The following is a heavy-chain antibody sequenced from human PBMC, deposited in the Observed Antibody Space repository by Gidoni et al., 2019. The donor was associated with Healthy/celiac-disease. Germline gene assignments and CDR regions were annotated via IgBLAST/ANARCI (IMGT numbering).Heavy chain of an antibody. J-gene: IGHJ5*02. Sequence: QGQLGQSGAEGKKPGASVKVSCKASGGTVSSYANSWVRQAPGQGLEWRGGSIPIFGTANYAQNFQGRVKITADDSTSTAYMELSSLRSEDTAVYYCASSLGVTTYNWFDPWGQGTLVTVSS. CDR2: SIPIFGTA. D-gene: IGHD3-10*01. V-gene: IGHV1-69*01. CDR3: ASSLGVTTYNWFDP. CDR1: GGTVSSYA.